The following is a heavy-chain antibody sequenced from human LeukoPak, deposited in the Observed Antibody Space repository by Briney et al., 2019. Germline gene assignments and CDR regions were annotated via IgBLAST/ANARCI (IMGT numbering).Heavy chain of an antibody. CDR3: ARGGYSSSWYNVHYYFDY. CDR1: GGTFSSYA. J-gene: IGHJ4*02. Sequence: AASVKVSCKASGGTFSSYAISWVRQAPGQGLEWMGGIIPIFGTANYAQKFQGRVTITADESTSTAYMELSSLRSEDTAVYYCARGGYSSSWYNVHYYFDYWGQGTLVTVSS. V-gene: IGHV1-69*01. D-gene: IGHD6-13*01. CDR2: IIPIFGTA.